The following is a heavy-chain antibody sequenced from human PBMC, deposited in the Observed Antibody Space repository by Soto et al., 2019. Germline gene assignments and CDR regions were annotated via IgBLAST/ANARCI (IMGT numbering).Heavy chain of an antibody. CDR1: GGSFSGSY. Sequence: QVQLQQWGAGLLKPSETLSLTCAVYGGSFSGSYGSWIRQPPGKGLEWIGEINDSGSTNYNPSLTSRVTXXVXTXXNQFSLKLSSVTAADTAVYYCARGQVYGSGSYPAYWGQGTLVTVSS. V-gene: IGHV4-34*01. CDR2: INDSGST. D-gene: IGHD3-10*01. J-gene: IGHJ4*02. CDR3: ARGQVYGSGSYPAY.